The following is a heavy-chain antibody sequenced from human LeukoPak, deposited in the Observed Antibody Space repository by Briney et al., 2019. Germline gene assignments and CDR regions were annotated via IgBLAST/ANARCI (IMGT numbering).Heavy chain of an antibody. CDR3: ASGGDCYSR. D-gene: IGHD2-21*02. J-gene: IGHJ4*02. CDR2: IKQDGSEK. Sequence: GGSLRLSCAASGFTFSSYWMTWVRHAPGKGLEWVANIKQDGSEKYYVDSVKGRFTISRDNAKNSLYLQMNSLRAEDTAVYYCASGGDCYSRWGQGTLVTVSS. CDR1: GFTFSSYW. V-gene: IGHV3-7*01.